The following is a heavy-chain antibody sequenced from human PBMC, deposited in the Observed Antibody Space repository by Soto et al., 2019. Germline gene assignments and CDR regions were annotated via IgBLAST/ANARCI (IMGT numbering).Heavy chain of an antibody. J-gene: IGHJ4*02. CDR3: ARDRNGMATVTLGY. V-gene: IGHV3-30*03. CDR1: GFTFSSFG. CDR2: ISYDGIDE. D-gene: IGHD3-10*01. Sequence: QVQLLESGGGVVQPGRSLRLSCAASGFTFSSFGLHWVRQAPGKGLEWVAVISYDGIDESYADSVRGRFTISRDNSKNTLYLQMNSLRTEDTAVYYWARDRNGMATVTLGYWGQGTLDTVSS.